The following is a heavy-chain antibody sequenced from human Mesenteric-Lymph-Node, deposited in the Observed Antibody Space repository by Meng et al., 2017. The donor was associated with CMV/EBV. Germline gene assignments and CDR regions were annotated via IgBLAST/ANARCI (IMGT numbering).Heavy chain of an antibody. Sequence: GGSLRLSCAASRFTFSNYWMSWVRQAPGKGLEWVANIKQDGSEKYYVDSVKGRFTISRDNAKNSLYLQMNSLRPEDTATYYCAKDGAADWWHTFHIRGQGTMVTVSS. CDR3: AKDGAADWWHTFHI. CDR1: RFTFSNYW. D-gene: IGHD2-21*01. CDR2: IKQDGSEK. J-gene: IGHJ3*02. V-gene: IGHV3-7*04.